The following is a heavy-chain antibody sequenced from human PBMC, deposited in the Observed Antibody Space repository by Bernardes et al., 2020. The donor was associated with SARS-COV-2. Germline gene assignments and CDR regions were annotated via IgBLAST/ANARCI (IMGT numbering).Heavy chain of an antibody. V-gene: IGHV1-46*01. J-gene: IGHJ4*02. CDR2: INPNGGGT. D-gene: IGHD2-8*01. Sequence: ASVKVSCKASGYTFTSYYIHWVRQAPGQGLEWMAIINPNGGGTTYAQKFQGRVTLTRDTSTSTVFMVLRSLKSEDTAVYYCARDRDANWATADFWGQGTLITLSS. CDR3: ARDRDANWATADF. CDR1: GYTFTSYY.